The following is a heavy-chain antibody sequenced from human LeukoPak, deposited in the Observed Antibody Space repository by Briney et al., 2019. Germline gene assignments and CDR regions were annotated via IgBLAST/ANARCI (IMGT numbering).Heavy chain of an antibody. J-gene: IGHJ4*02. D-gene: IGHD4-17*01. CDR1: GFTFDDYG. Sequence: RSGGSLRLSCAASGFTFDDYGMSWVRQAPGKGVEWISGVNWNGGSTGYADSVKGRFTISRDNAKNSLYLQMNNLRAEDTAVYYCAGGGVKTTVTTPIDHWGQGTLVTVSS. V-gene: IGHV3-20*04. CDR3: AGGGVKTTVTTPIDH. CDR2: VNWNGGST.